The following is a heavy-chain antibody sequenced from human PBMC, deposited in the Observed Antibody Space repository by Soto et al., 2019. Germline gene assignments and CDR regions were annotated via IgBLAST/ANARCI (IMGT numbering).Heavy chain of an antibody. CDR2: IRSSGSTI. J-gene: IGHJ6*02. CDR1: GFTFSDYY. Sequence: QVPLVESGGGLVKPGGSLRLSCAASGFTFSDYYMSWIRQAPGKGVEWVSYIRSSGSTIYYADSVKGRFTISRDNAKNSLYLQMNSLRAEDTAVYYCARDGVTMVRGVIEGMDVWGQGTTVTVSS. CDR3: ARDGVTMVRGVIEGMDV. V-gene: IGHV3-11*01. D-gene: IGHD3-10*01.